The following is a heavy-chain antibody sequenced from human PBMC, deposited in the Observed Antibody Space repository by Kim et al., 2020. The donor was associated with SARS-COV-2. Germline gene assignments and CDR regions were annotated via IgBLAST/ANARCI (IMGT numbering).Heavy chain of an antibody. J-gene: IGHJ5*02. D-gene: IGHD6-19*01. V-gene: IGHV1-69*13. CDR2: IIPIFGTA. Sequence: SVKVSCKASGGTFSSYAISWVRQAPGQGLEWMGGIIPIFGTANYAQKFQGRVTITADESTSTAYMELSSLRSEDTAVYYCARGRVRRSSGWYVDWFDPWGQGTLVTVSS. CDR3: ARGRVRRSSGWYVDWFDP. CDR1: GGTFSSYA.